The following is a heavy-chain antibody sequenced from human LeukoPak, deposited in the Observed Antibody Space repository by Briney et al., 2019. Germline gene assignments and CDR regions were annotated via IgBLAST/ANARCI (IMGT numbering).Heavy chain of an antibody. D-gene: IGHD6-25*01. CDR1: GFTFSYYS. V-gene: IGHV3-48*01. J-gene: IGHJ4*02. Sequence: PGGSLRLSCAASGFTFSYYSMNWVRQAPGKGLEWISYISSSSDTIYYADSVKGRFTISRDNAKNSLYLQMSSLRAEDTAVYYCARDPPAGSLDYWGQGTLVTVPS. CDR2: ISSSSDTI. CDR3: ARDPPAGSLDY.